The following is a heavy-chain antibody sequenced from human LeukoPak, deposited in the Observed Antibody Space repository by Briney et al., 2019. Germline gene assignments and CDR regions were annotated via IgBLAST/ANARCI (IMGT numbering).Heavy chain of an antibody. CDR3: ATVLRLGSGSNY. Sequence: GSVRVSCKVSGYTLTELSMHWVRQAPGKGLEWMGGFDPEDGETIYAQKFQGRVTMTENTSTDTAYMELSSLRSEDTAVYYCATVLRLGSGSNYWGQGTLVTVSS. J-gene: IGHJ4*02. CDR2: FDPEDGET. V-gene: IGHV1-24*01. CDR1: GYTLTELS. D-gene: IGHD3-16*01.